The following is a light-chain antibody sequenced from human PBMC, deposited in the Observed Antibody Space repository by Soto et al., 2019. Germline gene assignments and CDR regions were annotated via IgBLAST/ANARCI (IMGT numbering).Light chain of an antibody. CDR3: QQYGSPPT. Sequence: EIVLTQSPGTLSLSPGERATLSCRASQSVSSSYLAWYQKKPGQAPRLLIDGASSRATGLPDRCSGSGSRKDFTLTISRLDAEDFAVYYCQQYGSPPTFGQGTKVEIK. CDR2: GAS. J-gene: IGKJ1*01. CDR1: QSVSSSY. V-gene: IGKV3-20*01.